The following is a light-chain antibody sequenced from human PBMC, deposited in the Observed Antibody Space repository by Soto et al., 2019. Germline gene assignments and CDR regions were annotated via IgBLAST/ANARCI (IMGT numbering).Light chain of an antibody. J-gene: IGKJ1*01. Sequence: DIQMTQSPSSLSASVGDRVTITCQASQDISNYLNWYQQKPGKAPKLLIYDASDLETGVPSRFSGSGSGTDFTFTISRLQPEDFATYYCLQLYNFSWTFGQGTKVEIK. CDR2: DAS. V-gene: IGKV1-33*01. CDR1: QDISNY. CDR3: LQLYNFSWT.